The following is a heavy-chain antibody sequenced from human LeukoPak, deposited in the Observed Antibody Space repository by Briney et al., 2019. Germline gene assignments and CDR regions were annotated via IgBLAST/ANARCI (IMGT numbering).Heavy chain of an antibody. V-gene: IGHV3-74*01. J-gene: IGHJ4*02. CDR3: AKDRVWNSFDS. Sequence: GGSLRLSCAASGFTFSSSWMNWVRQAPGKGLVWVSRINTDGSSANYADSVKGRFTISRDNAKNTLYLQMNSLKNEDTAVYYCAKDRVWNSFDSWGQGTLVTVSP. CDR1: GFTFSSSW. CDR2: INTDGSSA. D-gene: IGHD1-1*01.